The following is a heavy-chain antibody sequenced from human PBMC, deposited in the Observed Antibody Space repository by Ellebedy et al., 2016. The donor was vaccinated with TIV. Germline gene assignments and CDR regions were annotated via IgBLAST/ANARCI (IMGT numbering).Heavy chain of an antibody. CDR2: ISGSTGPI. J-gene: IGHJ6*02. V-gene: IGHV3-48*01. CDR1: GLNLSDYT. D-gene: IGHD2-2*03. CDR3: ARDGGYCGSTSCRDFYYYSGIDV. Sequence: GESLKISXAASGLNLSDYTMNWVRQAPGKGLEWISYISGSTGPIHYADSVKGRFTISSDKARNLLYLEMNTLRAEDTAVYYCARDGGYCGSTSCRDFYYYSGIDVWGQGTTVTVSS.